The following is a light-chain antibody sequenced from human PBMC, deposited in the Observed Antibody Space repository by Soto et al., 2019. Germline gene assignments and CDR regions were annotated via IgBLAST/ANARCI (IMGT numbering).Light chain of an antibody. CDR1: QSVSSN. CDR3: QQYNKWPLT. V-gene: IGKV3-15*01. Sequence: EIMMTQSPGTLSASPGEIATLSCRASQSVSSNLAWYQQKPGQAPRLLIYAVSTRDTGIPARFSGSGSGTEFTLTISSLQSEDFAVYYCQQYNKWPLTFGQGTKVEIK. J-gene: IGKJ1*01. CDR2: AVS.